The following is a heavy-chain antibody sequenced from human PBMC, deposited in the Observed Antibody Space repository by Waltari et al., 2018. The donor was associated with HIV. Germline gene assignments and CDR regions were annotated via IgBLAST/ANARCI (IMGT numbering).Heavy chain of an antibody. J-gene: IGHJ4*02. CDR2: IYHSGNT. CDR1: GYSISSGYY. V-gene: IGHV4-38-2*01. Sequence: QVQLQESGPGLVKPSETLSLTCAVSGYSISSGYYWGWIRQPPGTGLEWIGSIYHSGNTYYNPSRKSRVTISVDTSKNQFSLKLSSVTAADTAVYYCASAFIEYFDYWGQGTLVTVSS. CDR3: ASAFIEYFDY. D-gene: IGHD3-16*02.